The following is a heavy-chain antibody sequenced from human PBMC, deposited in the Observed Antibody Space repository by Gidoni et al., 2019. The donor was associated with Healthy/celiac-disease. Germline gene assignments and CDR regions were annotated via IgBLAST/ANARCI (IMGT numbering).Heavy chain of an antibody. J-gene: IGHJ5*02. Sequence: EVQLVQSGAEVKKPGESLRISCKGSGYSFTSYWISWVRQMPGKGLEWMGRIDPSDSYTNYSPSFQGHVTISADKSISTAYLQWSSLKASDTAMYYCARQSVSYSSSTWVYNWFDPWGQGTLVTVSS. CDR2: IDPSDSYT. CDR1: GYSFTSYW. D-gene: IGHD6-6*01. V-gene: IGHV5-10-1*03. CDR3: ARQSVSYSSSTWVYNWFDP.